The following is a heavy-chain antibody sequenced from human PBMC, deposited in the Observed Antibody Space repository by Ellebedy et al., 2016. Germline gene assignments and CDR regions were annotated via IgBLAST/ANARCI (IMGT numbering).Heavy chain of an antibody. D-gene: IGHD2-15*01. Sequence: SETLSLXXAVSGGSISSGGYSWNWIRQPPGKGLEWIGYVFYNVRTYAMTYNNPSLKSRVTIAGDTSKKQFSLKVRSVTAADTAVYYCARLRVVAPGFYYYAMDVWGQGTTVTVSS. CDR3: ARLRVVAPGFYYYAMDV. CDR2: VFYNVRT. J-gene: IGHJ6*02. V-gene: IGHV4-30-2*01. CDR1: GGSISSGGYS.